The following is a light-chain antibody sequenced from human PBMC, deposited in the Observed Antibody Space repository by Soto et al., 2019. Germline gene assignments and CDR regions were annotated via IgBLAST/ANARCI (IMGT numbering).Light chain of an antibody. J-gene: IGKJ1*01. CDR1: QSLLYSPNNQNY. CDR2: WAS. V-gene: IGKV4-1*01. Sequence: IVMTQAPDSLAVSLGEMATIDCKSSQSLLYSPNNQNYLAWYQQKPGQPPKLLIYWASTRESGVPDRFTGSGSGTDFTLTISSLQAEDVAVYYCQQYYDAPHTFGRGTKVEIK. CDR3: QQYYDAPHT.